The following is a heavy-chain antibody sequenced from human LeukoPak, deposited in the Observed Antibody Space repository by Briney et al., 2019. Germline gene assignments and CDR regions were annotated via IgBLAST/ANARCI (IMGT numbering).Heavy chain of an antibody. CDR3: AARDSYGSGSYPIDY. D-gene: IGHD3-10*01. CDR2: INSNSYTI. CDR1: GFSFGDYY. V-gene: IGHV3-11*04. J-gene: IGHJ4*02. Sequence: GGSLRLSCAASGFSFGDYYMTWIRQAPGKGLQWISNINSNSYTIYYADSVKGRFTISRDNARNSLSLQMNSLRAEDTAVYYCAARDSYGSGSYPIDYWGQGTLVTVSS.